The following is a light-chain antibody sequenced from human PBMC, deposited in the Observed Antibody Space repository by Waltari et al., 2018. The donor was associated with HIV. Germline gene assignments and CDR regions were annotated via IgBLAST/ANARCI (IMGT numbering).Light chain of an antibody. Sequence: SYQLTQPPSLPVSPVPTARFTCPAAALAEPHAPGYQQELGQAPVSVIDKDSDRPSGIRERFSGSTSEKTVTLTISGVQAEDEADYYGQSADSSASNFVFGSGTKVTVL. V-gene: IGLV3-25*03. J-gene: IGLJ6*01. CDR1: ALAEPH. CDR3: QSADSSASNFV. CDR2: KDS.